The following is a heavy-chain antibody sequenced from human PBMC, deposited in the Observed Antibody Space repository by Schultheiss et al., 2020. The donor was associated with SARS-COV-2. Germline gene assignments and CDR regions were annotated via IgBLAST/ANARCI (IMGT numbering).Heavy chain of an antibody. D-gene: IGHD2-2*01. CDR2: IKSKTDGGTT. CDR1: GFTFSNAW. V-gene: IGHV3-15*01. J-gene: IGHJ6*02. CDR3: ARESSTSNHYFGMDV. Sequence: GGSLRLSCAASGFTFSNAWMSWVRQAPGKGLEWVGRIKSKTDGGTTDYAAPVKGRLTISRDNSKNTLYLQMNRVRADDTALYYCARESSTSNHYFGMDVWGRGTTVTVSS.